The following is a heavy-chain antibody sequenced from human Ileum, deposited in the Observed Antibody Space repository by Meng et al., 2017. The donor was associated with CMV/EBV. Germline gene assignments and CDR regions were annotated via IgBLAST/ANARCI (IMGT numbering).Heavy chain of an antibody. V-gene: IGHV3-64*02. Sequence: SGFTLSGSVMHWVRQAPGEGLEYVSAINTDGSSTHYADSVKDRFIISKDDSKNTLYLQMGGLRAEDTAMYYCAKESGTSGRAGYFGYWGQGTLVTVSS. D-gene: IGHD6-19*01. J-gene: IGHJ4*02. CDR1: GFTLSGSV. CDR3: AKESGTSGRAGYFGY. CDR2: INTDGSST.